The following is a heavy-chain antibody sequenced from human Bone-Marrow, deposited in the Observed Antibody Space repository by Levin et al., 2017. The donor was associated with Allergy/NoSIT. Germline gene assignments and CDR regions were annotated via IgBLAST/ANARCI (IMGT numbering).Heavy chain of an antibody. J-gene: IGHJ4*02. CDR2: IFHSGRT. V-gene: IGHV4-4*02. CDR3: ARVTGSSNNYSFDQ. Sequence: SQTLSLTCVVSGDSITSSYYWSWVRQSPGKGLEWIGKIFHSGRTNYTPSLKSRVAISLDKSKNQFSLSLTSVTAADTAIYYCARVTGSSNNYSFDQWGQGTLVTVSS. CDR1: GDSITSSYY. D-gene: IGHD1-1*01.